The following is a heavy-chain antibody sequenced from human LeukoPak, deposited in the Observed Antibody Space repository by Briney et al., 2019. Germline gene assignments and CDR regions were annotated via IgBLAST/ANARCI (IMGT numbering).Heavy chain of an antibody. CDR3: ARDRYSSSWSGPDRTYNWFDP. Sequence: GGSLRLSCAASGFTFSSYSMNWVRQAPGKGLEWVSSISSSSSYIYYADSVKGRFTISRDNAKNSLYLQMNSLRAEDTAVYYCARDRYSSSWSGPDRTYNWFDPWGQGTLVTVSS. V-gene: IGHV3-21*01. D-gene: IGHD6-13*01. J-gene: IGHJ5*02. CDR2: ISSSSSYI. CDR1: GFTFSSYS.